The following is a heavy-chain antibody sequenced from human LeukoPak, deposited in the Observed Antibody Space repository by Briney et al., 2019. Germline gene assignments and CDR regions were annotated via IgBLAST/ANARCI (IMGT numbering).Heavy chain of an antibody. Sequence: ASVKVSCKASGYTFTGYYMHWVRQAPGQGLEWMGWINPNSGGTNYAQKFQGRGTMTRDTSISTAYMELSRLRSDDTAVYYCARDRRLRGSGCWYYFDYWGQGTLVTVSS. CDR2: INPNSGGT. CDR1: GYTFTGYY. CDR3: ARDRRLRGSGCWYYFDY. D-gene: IGHD3-22*01. V-gene: IGHV1-2*02. J-gene: IGHJ4*02.